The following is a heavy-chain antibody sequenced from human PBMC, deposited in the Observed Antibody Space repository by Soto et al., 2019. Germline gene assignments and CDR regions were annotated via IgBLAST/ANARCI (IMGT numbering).Heavy chain of an antibody. Sequence: PGGSLRLSCAASVFTVSRDGMSWVRQAPGQGLEWVSLITDNGGSTYYADSVKGRFTISRDNTKNTLFLQMNSLRAEDTAVYYCAKERATTTALDYWGQGALVTVSS. V-gene: IGHV3-23*01. D-gene: IGHD4-17*01. J-gene: IGHJ4*02. CDR3: AKERATTTALDY. CDR2: ITDNGGST. CDR1: VFTVSRDG.